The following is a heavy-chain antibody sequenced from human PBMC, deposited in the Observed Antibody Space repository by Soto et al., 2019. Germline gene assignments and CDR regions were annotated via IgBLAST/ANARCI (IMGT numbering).Heavy chain of an antibody. J-gene: IGHJ4*02. V-gene: IGHV1-2*02. Sequence: ASVKVSCKASGYTFTEYFMHWVRQAPGQGLEWMGWIGPNSGGTKYSQKFQRRVTMTRDTSVNTAYMELSRLRSDETAVFFCARGSTYGENEYWGQGTLVTVSP. D-gene: IGHD3-10*01. CDR3: ARGSTYGENEY. CDR1: GYTFTEYF. CDR2: IGPNSGGT.